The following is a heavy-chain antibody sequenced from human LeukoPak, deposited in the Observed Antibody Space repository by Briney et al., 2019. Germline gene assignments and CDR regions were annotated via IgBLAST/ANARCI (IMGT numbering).Heavy chain of an antibody. D-gene: IGHD5-18*01. CDR1: GFTVSNYY. V-gene: IGHV3-53*01. CDR3: AREDRGHRYGYLTY. CDR2: LYTNGPT. Sequence: GDSLRLSCAASGFTVSNYYMSWARQAPGKGLEWLSVLYTNGPTYYAESVKGRFTISRDNSKNMVYLQMNSLRAEDTAVYYCAREDRGHRYGYLTYWGQGTLVTVSS. J-gene: IGHJ4*02.